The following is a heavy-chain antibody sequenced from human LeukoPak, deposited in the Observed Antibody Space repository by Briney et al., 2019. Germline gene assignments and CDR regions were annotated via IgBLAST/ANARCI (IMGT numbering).Heavy chain of an antibody. CDR3: ARVDGRGFDY. V-gene: IGHV3-21*01. J-gene: IGHJ4*02. CDR1: GFTFSSYS. Sequence: MSGGSLRLSCAASGFTFSSYSMNWVLQAPGKGLEWVSSISSSSSYIYYADSVKGRFTISRDNAKNSLYLQMNSLRAEDTAVYYCARVDGRGFDYWGQGTLVTVSS. D-gene: IGHD6-19*01. CDR2: ISSSSSYI.